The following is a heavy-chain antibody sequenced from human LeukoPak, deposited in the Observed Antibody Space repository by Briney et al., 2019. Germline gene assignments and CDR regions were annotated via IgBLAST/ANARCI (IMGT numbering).Heavy chain of an antibody. V-gene: IGHV1-18*01. D-gene: IGHD2-2*02. Sequence: ASVKVSCKASGYTFTSYGISWVRQAPGQGLEWMGWISAYNGNTNYAQKLQGRVTMTTDTSTSTAYVELSSLRSEDTAVYYCARVTGGRYCSTTSCYMRGWFDPWGQGTLVTASS. CDR3: ARVTGGRYCSTTSCYMRGWFDP. CDR1: GYTFTSYG. J-gene: IGHJ5*02. CDR2: ISAYNGNT.